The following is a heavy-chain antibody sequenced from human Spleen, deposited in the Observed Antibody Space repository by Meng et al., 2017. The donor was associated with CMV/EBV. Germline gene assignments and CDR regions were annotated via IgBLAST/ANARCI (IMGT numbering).Heavy chain of an antibody. CDR3: ANTHSSSNYYYYYGMDV. Sequence: GESLKISCAASGFTFSSYWMSWVRQAPGKGLEWVANIKQDGSEKYYVDSVKGRFTISRDNAKNSLYLQMNSLRAEDTAVYYCANTHSSSNYYYYYGMDVWGQGTTVTVSS. CDR2: IKQDGSEK. V-gene: IGHV3-7*01. J-gene: IGHJ6*02. CDR1: GFTFSSYW. D-gene: IGHD6-6*01.